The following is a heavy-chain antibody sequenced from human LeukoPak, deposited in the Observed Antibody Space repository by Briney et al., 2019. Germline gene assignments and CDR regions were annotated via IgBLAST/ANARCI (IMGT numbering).Heavy chain of an antibody. Sequence: ASVKVSCKASGYTFTSYAMHWVRQAPGQRLEWMGWINAGNGNTKYSQKFQGRVTITRDTSASTAYMELSSLRSEDTAVYYCARGPLLWFGSFDYWGQGTLVTVSS. CDR3: ARGPLLWFGSFDY. CDR2: INAGNGNT. D-gene: IGHD3-10*01. V-gene: IGHV1-3*01. J-gene: IGHJ4*02. CDR1: GYTFTSYA.